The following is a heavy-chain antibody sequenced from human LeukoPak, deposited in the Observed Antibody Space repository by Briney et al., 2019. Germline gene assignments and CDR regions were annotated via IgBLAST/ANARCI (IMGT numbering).Heavy chain of an antibody. V-gene: IGHV4-31*03. Sequence: SETLSLTCTVSGGSISSGGYYWSWIRQHPGKGLEWIGYIYYSGSTYYNPSLKSRVTISVDTSKNQFSLKLSSVTAADTAVYYCARGAPSSGYLDPWGQGILVTVSS. J-gene: IGHJ5*02. CDR1: GGSISSGGYY. CDR2: IYYSGST. D-gene: IGHD3-22*01. CDR3: ARGAPSSGYLDP.